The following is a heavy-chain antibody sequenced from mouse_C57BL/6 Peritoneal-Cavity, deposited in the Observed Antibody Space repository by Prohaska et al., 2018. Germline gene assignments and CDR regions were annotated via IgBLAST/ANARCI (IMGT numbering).Heavy chain of an antibody. CDR3: ARRIYYGNLYYYAMDY. J-gene: IGHJ4*01. CDR2: INPNNGGT. Sequence: HGKSLEWIGDINPNNGGTSYNQKFKGKATLTVDKSSSTAYMELRSLTSEDSAVYYCARRIYYGNLYYYAMDYWGQGTSVTVSS. D-gene: IGHD2-1*01. V-gene: IGHV1-26*01.